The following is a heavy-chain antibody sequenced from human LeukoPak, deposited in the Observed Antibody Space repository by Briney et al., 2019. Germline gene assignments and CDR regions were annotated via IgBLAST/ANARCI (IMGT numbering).Heavy chain of an antibody. D-gene: IGHD1-26*01. CDR3: ARGPRWELLGYFDY. CDR1: GGSMSSYY. CDR2: IYYSGST. V-gene: IGHV4-59*01. J-gene: IGHJ4*02. Sequence: SETLSLTCTVSGGSMSSYYWSWIRQPPGKGLEWIGYIYYSGSTNYNPSLKSRVTISVDTSKNQFSLKLSSVTPADTAVYYCARGPRWELLGYFDYWGQGTLVTVSS.